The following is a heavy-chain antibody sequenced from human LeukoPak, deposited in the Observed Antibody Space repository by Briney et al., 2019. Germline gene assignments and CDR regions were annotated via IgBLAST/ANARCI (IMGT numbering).Heavy chain of an antibody. J-gene: IGHJ3*01. CDR2: IFGSASKI. D-gene: IGHD6-19*01. V-gene: IGHV3-23*01. CDR1: GFTFPTYS. CDR3: VKDRVPDSGWSFDV. Sequence: GGSFRLSCTTSGFTFPTYSMSWVRQAPGQGLEWVASIFGSASKIYHADSVKGRFTVSRDNSKNTLYLQMNGLRVEDTALYYCVKDRVPDSGWSFDVWGQGTMVTVSA.